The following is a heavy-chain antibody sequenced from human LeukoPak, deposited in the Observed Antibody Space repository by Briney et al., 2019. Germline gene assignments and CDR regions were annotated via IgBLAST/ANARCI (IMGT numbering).Heavy chain of an antibody. Sequence: PGGSLRLSCAASGFTFSSYWLHWVRQDPGRGLVWVSRIEYDGSSTGYADSVKGRFTISRDNAKNTLYLQLNSLRAEDTAVYYCAKPISGGLAVTADWFDPWGQGTLVTVSS. CDR2: IEYDGSST. V-gene: IGHV3-74*01. CDR3: AKPISGGLAVTADWFDP. J-gene: IGHJ5*02. D-gene: IGHD6-19*01. CDR1: GFTFSSYW.